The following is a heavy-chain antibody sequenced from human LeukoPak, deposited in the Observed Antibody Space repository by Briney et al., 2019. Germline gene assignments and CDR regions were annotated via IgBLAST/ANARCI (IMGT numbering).Heavy chain of an antibody. Sequence: PGGSLRLSCAASGFTFSSYSMNWVRQAPGKGLEWVSYISSSSTIYYADSVKGRFTISRDNAKNSLYLQMNSLRDEDTAVYYCARGKITGTTYWGQGTLVTVSS. J-gene: IGHJ4*02. CDR3: ARGKITGTTY. CDR2: ISSSSTI. CDR1: GFTFSSYS. V-gene: IGHV3-48*02. D-gene: IGHD1-20*01.